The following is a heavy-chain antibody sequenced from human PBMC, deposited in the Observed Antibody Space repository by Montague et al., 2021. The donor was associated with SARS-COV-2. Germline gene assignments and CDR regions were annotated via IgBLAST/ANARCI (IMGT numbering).Heavy chain of an antibody. Sequence: SLRLSCAASGCTFNNFAMHWVRQAPGKGLEWVAVISYDGSIKYYADSXXGRFTISRDSSKKTLYLQMNSLSGEDTAVYYCAKNRDIFWFGEGRDSMDVWGQGTTVTISS. D-gene: IGHD3-10*01. CDR3: AKNRDIFWFGEGRDSMDV. CDR2: ISYDGSIK. J-gene: IGHJ6*02. CDR1: GCTFNNFA. V-gene: IGHV3-30*18.